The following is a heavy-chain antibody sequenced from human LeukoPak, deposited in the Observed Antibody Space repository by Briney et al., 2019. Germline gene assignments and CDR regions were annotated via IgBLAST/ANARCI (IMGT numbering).Heavy chain of an antibody. Sequence: SVKVSCKASGGTFSSYAISWVRQAPGQGLEWMGRIIPIFGTANYAQKFQGRVTITTDESTSTAYMELSSLRSEDTAVYYCARGPGYGGIYYYYYMDVWGKGTTVTVSS. V-gene: IGHV1-69*05. CDR1: GGTFSSYA. CDR3: ARGPGYGGIYYYYYMDV. CDR2: IIPIFGTA. D-gene: IGHD4-23*01. J-gene: IGHJ6*03.